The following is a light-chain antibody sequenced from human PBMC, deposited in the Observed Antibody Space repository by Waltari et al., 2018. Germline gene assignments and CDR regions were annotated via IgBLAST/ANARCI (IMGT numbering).Light chain of an antibody. CDR3: QQSYSTPRG. V-gene: IGKV1-39*01. CDR1: QSISSY. J-gene: IGKJ3*01. CDR2: AAS. Sequence: DIQMTQSPSSLSASVGDRVTITCRASQSISSYLNWYQQKPGKAPKLLTYAASSLQSGVPSRFSGSGSGTDCTLTISSLQPEDFATYYCQQSYSTPRGFGPGTKVDIK.